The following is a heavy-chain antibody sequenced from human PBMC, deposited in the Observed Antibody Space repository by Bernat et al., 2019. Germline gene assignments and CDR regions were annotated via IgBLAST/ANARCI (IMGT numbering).Heavy chain of an antibody. CDR2: ISAYNGNT. V-gene: IGHV1-18*01. Sequence: QVQLVQSGAEVKKPGASVKVSCKASGYTFTSYGISWVRQAPGQGLEWMGWISAYNGNTNYAQKLQGRVTMTTDTSTSTAYMELRSLRSDDTAVYYCARDCSGGSCYPDQYYLDYWGQGILVTVSS. CDR3: ARDCSGGSCYPDQYYLDY. CDR1: GYTFTSYG. D-gene: IGHD2-15*01. J-gene: IGHJ4*02.